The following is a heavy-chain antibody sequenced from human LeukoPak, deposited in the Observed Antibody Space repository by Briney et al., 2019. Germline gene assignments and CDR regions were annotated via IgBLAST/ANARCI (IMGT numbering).Heavy chain of an antibody. D-gene: IGHD4-23*01. CDR1: GFTFSSYG. J-gene: IGHJ4*02. CDR3: ASGRLRWYFDY. V-gene: IGHV3-21*01. Sequence: GGSLRLSCAASGFTFSSYGMHWVRQAPGKGLEWVSSISSSSSYIYYADSVKGRFTISRDNAKNSLYLQMNSLRAEDTAVYYCASGRLRWYFDYWGQGTLVTVSS. CDR2: ISSSSSYI.